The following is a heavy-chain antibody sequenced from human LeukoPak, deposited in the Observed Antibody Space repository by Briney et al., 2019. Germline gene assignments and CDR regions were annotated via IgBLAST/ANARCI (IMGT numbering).Heavy chain of an antibody. CDR3: AGSITIFGVVITDYYYYGMDA. J-gene: IGHJ6*02. CDR1: GYTFTGYY. D-gene: IGHD3-3*01. Sequence: ASVKVSCKASGYTFTGYYMHWVRQAPGQGLEWMGWINPNSGGTNYAQKFQGRVTMTRDTSISTAYMELSRLRSDDTAVYYCAGSITIFGVVITDYYYYGMDAWGQGTTVTVSS. V-gene: IGHV1-2*02. CDR2: INPNSGGT.